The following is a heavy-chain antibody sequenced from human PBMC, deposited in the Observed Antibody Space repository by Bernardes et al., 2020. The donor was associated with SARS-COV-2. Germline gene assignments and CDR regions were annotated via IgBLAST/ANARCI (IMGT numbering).Heavy chain of an antibody. CDR3: ARSSAGSPNRYYYHYGMDV. D-gene: IGHD2-8*01. V-gene: IGHV3-66*01. J-gene: IGHJ6*02. CDR1: GFSVSRNY. Sequence: GGSLILSCAASGFSVSRNYMTWVRQAPGKGLEWVSVIFATGTTHHADSVMGRFSISRDNSKNTVYLQMNNLRGEDTAVYYCARSSAGSPNRYYYHYGMDVWGRGTTVTVSS. CDR2: IFATGTT.